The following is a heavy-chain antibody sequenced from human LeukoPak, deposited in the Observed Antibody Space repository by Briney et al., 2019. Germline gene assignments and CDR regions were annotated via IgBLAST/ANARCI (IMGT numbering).Heavy chain of an antibody. J-gene: IGHJ4*02. V-gene: IGHV3-48*01. CDR2: MSDDTTNI. CDR1: GFTFSRHS. Sequence: GGSLRLSCAVSGFTFSRHSMSWVRQAPGRGLEWVSFMSDDTTNIYYADSVRGRFTISRDNAGNSLFLQMNSLRAEDTAVYYCARHQRAGQYYFDYWGQGILVTVSS. CDR3: ARHQRAGQYYFDY.